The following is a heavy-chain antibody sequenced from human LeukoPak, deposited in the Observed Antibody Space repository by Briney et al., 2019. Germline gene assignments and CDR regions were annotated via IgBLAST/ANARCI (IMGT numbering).Heavy chain of an antibody. CDR3: AREVSTLFDY. D-gene: IGHD5/OR15-5a*01. J-gene: IGHJ4*02. CDR2: ISAYTGNT. V-gene: IGHV1-18*01. Sequence: ASVKASCKASGYTFTNYGISWVRQAPGEGLEWMGWISAYTGNTNYAQKLQGRVTMTTDTSTSTAYMELRSLRSDDTAVYYCAREVSTLFDYWGQGTLVTVSS. CDR1: GYTFTNYG.